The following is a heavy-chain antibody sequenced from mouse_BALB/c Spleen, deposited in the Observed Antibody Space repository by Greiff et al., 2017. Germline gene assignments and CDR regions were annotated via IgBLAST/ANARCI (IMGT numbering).Heavy chain of an antibody. V-gene: IGHV1S137*01. CDR2: ISTYYGDA. CDR3: ARPGGGNSYFDY. Sequence: QVQLQQSGAELVRPGVSVKISCKGSGYTFTDYAMHWVKQSHAKSLEWIRVISTYYGDASYNQKFKGKATMTVDKSSSTAYMELARLTSEDSAIYYCARPGGGNSYFDYWGQGTTLTVSS. J-gene: IGHJ2*01. D-gene: IGHD2-1*01. CDR1: GYTFTDYA.